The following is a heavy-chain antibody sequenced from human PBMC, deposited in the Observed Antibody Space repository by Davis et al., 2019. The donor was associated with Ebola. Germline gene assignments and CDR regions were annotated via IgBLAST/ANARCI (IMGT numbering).Heavy chain of an antibody. Sequence: AASVKVPCKASGGTFSSYAISWVRQAPGQGLEWMGRIIPILGIANYAQKFQGRVTITADESTSTAYMELSSLRSEDTAVYYCARDSTVTTSYAFDIWGQGTMVTVSS. CDR2: IIPILGIA. CDR1: GGTFSSYA. J-gene: IGHJ3*02. D-gene: IGHD4-17*01. CDR3: ARDSTVTTSYAFDI. V-gene: IGHV1-69*04.